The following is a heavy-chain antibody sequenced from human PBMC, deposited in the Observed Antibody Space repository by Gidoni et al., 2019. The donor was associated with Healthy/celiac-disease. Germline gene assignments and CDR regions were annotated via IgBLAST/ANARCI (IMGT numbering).Heavy chain of an antibody. V-gene: IGHV3-15*01. Sequence: EVQLVESGGGLVKPGGSLRLSCAASGFTFSNAGMSGVRQAPGKGLEWVGRIKSKTDGGTTDYAAHVKGRLTIARDDSKNTLYLQMNSLKTEDTAVYYCTTDRSTVTYFDYWGQGTLVTVSS. J-gene: IGHJ4*02. CDR2: IKSKTDGGTT. CDR1: GFTFSNAG. CDR3: TTDRSTVTYFDY. D-gene: IGHD4-17*01.